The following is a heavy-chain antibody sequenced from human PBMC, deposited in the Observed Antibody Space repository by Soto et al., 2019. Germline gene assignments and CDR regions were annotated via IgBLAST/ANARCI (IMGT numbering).Heavy chain of an antibody. V-gene: IGHV3-11*01. Sequence: QVDLVESGGDLVKSGGSLRLSCKAYGFDFRDYYMAWIRQAPGKGLEWVSHIARFGTSTYYADSVQGRFTISRDDARNSLFLQMYNVRAEDTAVYYCVRERAGTPNFPHNPLDIWGRGTLVTVSS. CDR1: GFDFRDYY. CDR2: IARFGTST. D-gene: IGHD6-19*01. J-gene: IGHJ3*02. CDR3: VRERAGTPNFPHNPLDI.